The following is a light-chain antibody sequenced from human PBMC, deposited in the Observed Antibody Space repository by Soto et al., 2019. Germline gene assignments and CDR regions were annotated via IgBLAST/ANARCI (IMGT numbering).Light chain of an antibody. CDR2: AAS. CDR1: QSISSW. CDR3: QQSYSTPSIT. J-gene: IGKJ5*01. V-gene: IGKV1-39*01. Sequence: DIQMTQSPSTLSASVGDRVTITCRASQSISSWLAWYQQKPGKAPKLLIYAASSLQSGVPSRFSGSGSGTDFTLTISSLQPEDFATCYCQQSYSTPSITFGQGTRLEIK.